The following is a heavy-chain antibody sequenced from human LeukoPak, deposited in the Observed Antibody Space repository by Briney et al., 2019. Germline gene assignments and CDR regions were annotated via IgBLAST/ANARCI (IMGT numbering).Heavy chain of an antibody. CDR3: ARENRDGYNPYNWFDP. D-gene: IGHD5-12*01. CDR2: IKQEGSEK. J-gene: IGHJ5*02. CDR1: GFSSGSYW. V-gene: IGHV3-7*01. Sequence: GGSLRLSCAASGFSSGSYWMSWVRQAPGKGLEWVANIKQEGSEKFYVDPVKGRFTISRDNAKNSLYLQMNSLRAEDTGIYYCARENRDGYNPYNWFDPWGQGTLVTVSS.